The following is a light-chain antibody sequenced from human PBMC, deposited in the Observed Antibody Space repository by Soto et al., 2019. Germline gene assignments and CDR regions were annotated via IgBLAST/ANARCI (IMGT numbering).Light chain of an antibody. CDR3: QQRSNSWT. CDR2: DAS. J-gene: IGKJ1*01. V-gene: IGKV3-11*01. CDR1: QSVSSY. Sequence: EIVLTQSTATLSLSPGERATLSCRASQSVSSYLAWYQQKPGQAPRLLIYDASNRATGIPARFSGSGSGTDFTLTISSLEPEDFAVYYCQQRSNSWTFGQGTKGEI.